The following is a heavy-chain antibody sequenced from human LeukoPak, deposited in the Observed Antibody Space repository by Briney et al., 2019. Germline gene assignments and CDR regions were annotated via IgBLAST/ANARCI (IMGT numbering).Heavy chain of an antibody. D-gene: IGHD4-11*01. CDR3: ARVSGQTTVTTYYYYGMDV. J-gene: IGHJ6*02. CDR2: MNPNSGNT. V-gene: IGHV1-8*01. Sequence: ASVKVSCKASGYTFTSYDINWVRQATGQGLEWMGWMNPNSGNTGYAQKFQGRVTMTRNTSISTAYMELSSLRSEDTAVYYCARVSGQTTVTTYYYYGMDVWGQGTTVTVSS. CDR1: GYTFTSYD.